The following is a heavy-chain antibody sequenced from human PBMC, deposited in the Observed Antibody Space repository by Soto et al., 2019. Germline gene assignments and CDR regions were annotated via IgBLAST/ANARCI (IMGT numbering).Heavy chain of an antibody. CDR3: AEDDEVHGDSKSFNY. CDR1: GDSVSSNVW. CDR2: AYHNGLT. J-gene: IGHJ4*02. Sequence: PSETLCLTCAASGDSVSSNVWWWCVHQPPGKGLEWIGEAYHNGLTYYNPSLKSRVTMSVDTSKNEFSLKLTSLTAADTAIYYCAEDDEVHGDSKSFNYWGQGTLVTVSS. V-gene: IGHV4-4*02. D-gene: IGHD2-15*01.